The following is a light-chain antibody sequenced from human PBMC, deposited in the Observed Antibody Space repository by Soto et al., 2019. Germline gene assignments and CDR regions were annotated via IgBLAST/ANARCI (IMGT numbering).Light chain of an antibody. CDR3: QQYGSSVTWT. CDR1: QSVTSNY. Sequence: EVVLTQSPGTVSLSPGERATLSCRASQSVTSNYLAWYQQKPGQAPRLLIYAASSRATGIPDRFSGSGSGTDFTLSISRLEPEDFAVYCQQYGSSVTWTFGQGTKAEI. V-gene: IGKV3-20*01. CDR2: AAS. J-gene: IGKJ1*01.